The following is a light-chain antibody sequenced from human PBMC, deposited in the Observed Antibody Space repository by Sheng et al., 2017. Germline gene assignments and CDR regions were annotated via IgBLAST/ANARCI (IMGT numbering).Light chain of an antibody. CDR1: QNIITY. CDR2: GAS. Sequence: DIQMTQSPSSLSASVGDRVTITCRASQNIITYLSWYQQKPGEAPKPLIYGASNLQSGVPARFSGSGSGTDFTLTFGSLQPEDFATYYCQQSYSTPYTFGQGTKLEIK. CDR3: QQSYSTPYT. J-gene: IGKJ2*01. V-gene: IGKV1-39*01.